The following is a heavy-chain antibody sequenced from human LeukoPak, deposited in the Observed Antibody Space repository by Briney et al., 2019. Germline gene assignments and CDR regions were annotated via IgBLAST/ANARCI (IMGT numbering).Heavy chain of an antibody. Sequence: SETLSLTCTVSCGSISSYYCSWIRQPPGKGLEWIGYIYYSGSTNYNPSLKSRVTISVDTSKNQFSLKLSSVTAADTAVYYCASLYGSGRRFDPWGQGTLVTVSS. CDR3: ASLYGSGRRFDP. D-gene: IGHD3-10*01. CDR2: IYYSGST. CDR1: CGSISSYY. J-gene: IGHJ5*02. V-gene: IGHV4-59*01.